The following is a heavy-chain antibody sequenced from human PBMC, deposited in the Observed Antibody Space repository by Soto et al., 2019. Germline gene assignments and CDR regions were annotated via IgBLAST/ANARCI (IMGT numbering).Heavy chain of an antibody. J-gene: IGHJ4*02. D-gene: IGHD6-13*01. CDR3: ARARVYATGPLDF. CDR1: GFTFTSYT. Sequence: GGSLRLSCAASGFTFTSYTMNWVRQAPGKGLEWVSSISSSSDYIYYADSMKGRVTISRDNAKNSLFLAMNSLTGEDTAVYYCARARVYATGPLDFWGQGTPVTVSS. CDR2: ISSSSDYI. V-gene: IGHV3-21*06.